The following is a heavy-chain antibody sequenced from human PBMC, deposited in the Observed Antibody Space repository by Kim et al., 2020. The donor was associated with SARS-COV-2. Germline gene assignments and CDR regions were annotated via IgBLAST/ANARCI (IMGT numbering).Heavy chain of an antibody. J-gene: IGHJ6*01. CDR2: ISSSGGNI. V-gene: IGHV3-21*01. CDR1: GFTFSDYD. Sequence: GGSLRLSCAASGFTFSDYDMNWVRQAPGKGLEWVSAISSSGGNIYHPSPERRGSTTSRNTTKNSLLRLMTASGAETTPDYCWRGDCGVNVSASHGMDVWG. D-gene: IGHD3-3*01. CDR3: RGDCGVNVSASHGMDV.